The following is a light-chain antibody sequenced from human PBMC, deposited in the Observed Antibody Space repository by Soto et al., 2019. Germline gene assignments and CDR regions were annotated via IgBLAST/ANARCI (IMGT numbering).Light chain of an antibody. CDR1: QSVINSY. J-gene: IGKJ5*01. V-gene: IGKV3-11*01. CDR2: DVS. CDR3: QQRSDWPLT. Sequence: VLTQSPGTVSLSSGERATLSCRASQSVINSYLAWYQQKPGQAPRLLIYDVSNRASGIPARFSGSGSETDFTLTISSLEPEDFAVYYCQQRSDWPLTFGQGTRLEI.